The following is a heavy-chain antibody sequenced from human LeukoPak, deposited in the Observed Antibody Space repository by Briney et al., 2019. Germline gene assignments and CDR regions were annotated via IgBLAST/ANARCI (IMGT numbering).Heavy chain of an antibody. CDR1: GGSISNFY. CDR3: VRDGTGDSSGWHL. D-gene: IGHD6-19*01. CDR2: IHIRGST. J-gene: IGHJ4*02. Sequence: SETLSLTCTVSGGSISNFYWGWIRQPAGKGLEWIGRIHIRGSTDYSPSLKSRVSMSEDTSKNQFFLRLRSVTAADTAVYYCVRDGTGDSSGWHLWGQGTLVTVSS. V-gene: IGHV4-4*07.